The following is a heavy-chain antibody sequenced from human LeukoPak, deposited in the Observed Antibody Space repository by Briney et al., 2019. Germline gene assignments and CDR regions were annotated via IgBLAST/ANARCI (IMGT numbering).Heavy chain of an antibody. J-gene: IGHJ4*02. Sequence: PGGSLRLSCAASEFTFSSYSMNWVRQAPGKGLEWVSYISSSSSTIYYADSVKGRFTISRDNAKNSLYLQMNSLRVEDTAVYYCAKIRYGTGWYYDYWGQGTLVTVSS. CDR1: EFTFSSYS. D-gene: IGHD6-19*01. V-gene: IGHV3-48*01. CDR2: ISSSSSTI. CDR3: AKIRYGTGWYYDY.